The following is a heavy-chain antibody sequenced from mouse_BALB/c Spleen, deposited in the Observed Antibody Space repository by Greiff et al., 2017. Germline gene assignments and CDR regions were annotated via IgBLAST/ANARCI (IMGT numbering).Heavy chain of an antibody. Sequence: VQGVESGAELARPGASVKMSCKASGYTFTSYTMHWVKQRPGQGLEWIGYINPSSGYTNYNQKFKDKATLTADKSSSTAYMQLSSLTSEDSAVYYCARGGSSYFDYWGQGTTLTVSS. CDR3: ARGGSSYFDY. CDR2: INPSSGYT. D-gene: IGHD1-1*01. J-gene: IGHJ2*01. V-gene: IGHV1-4*01. CDR1: GYTFTSYT.